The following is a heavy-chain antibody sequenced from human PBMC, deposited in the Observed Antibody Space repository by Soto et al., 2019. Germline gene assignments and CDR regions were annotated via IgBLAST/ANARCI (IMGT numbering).Heavy chain of an antibody. CDR3: ARDLGVCRSGACYREGFDP. CDR1: GYTFTTHG. Sequence: QVQLVQSGAEVKKPGASVKVSCKASGYTFTTHGISWVRQVPGQGLEWMGWVRGDNGHTNYAQSLQGRVTMTTDTFTNTGYMGLGSLGSYDPAGYYCARDLGVCRSGACYREGFDPWGQGTLVTVSS. J-gene: IGHJ5*02. D-gene: IGHD2-21*02. CDR2: VRGDNGHT. V-gene: IGHV1-18*01.